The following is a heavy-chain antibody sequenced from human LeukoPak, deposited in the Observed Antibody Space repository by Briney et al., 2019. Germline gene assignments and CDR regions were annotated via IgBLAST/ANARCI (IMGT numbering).Heavy chain of an antibody. CDR3: ARARGYSDSRWFDP. CDR1: GGSISSYY. CDR2: IYYSGST. D-gene: IGHD5-18*01. J-gene: IGHJ5*02. V-gene: IGHV4-59*01. Sequence: KTSETLSLTCTVSGGSISSYYWSWIRQPPGKGLEWIGYIYYSGSTNYNPSLKSRVTISVDTSKNQFSLKLSSVTAADTAVYYCARARGYSDSRWFDPWGQGTLVTVSS.